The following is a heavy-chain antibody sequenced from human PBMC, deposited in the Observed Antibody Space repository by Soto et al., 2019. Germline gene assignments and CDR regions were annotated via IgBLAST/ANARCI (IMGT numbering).Heavy chain of an antibody. J-gene: IGHJ6*02. Sequence: GESLKISCTGSGYSFTNYCINWVRQMPGKGLDWMGKIGPRDSSTTYNPSFQGHVTISADKSTSTAYLQWNTLKASDTAIYYCARMMEYWAPDGMDVWGQGTTVTVSS. CDR2: IGPRDSST. D-gene: IGHD2-15*01. CDR1: GYSFTNYC. CDR3: ARMMEYWAPDGMDV. V-gene: IGHV5-10-1*01.